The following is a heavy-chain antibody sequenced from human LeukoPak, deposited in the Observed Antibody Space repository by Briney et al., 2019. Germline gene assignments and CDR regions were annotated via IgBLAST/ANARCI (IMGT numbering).Heavy chain of an antibody. CDR3: VRSKVVAEAGKSWFDP. D-gene: IGHD6-13*01. J-gene: IGHJ5*01. V-gene: IGHV3-7*01. CDR2: ISQDGSQK. CDR1: EFSFSKYW. Sequence: PGGSLRLSCAASEFSFSKYWMNWVRQAPGKGLEWVATISQDGSQKYLADFVKGRFTISRDNARNSLYLQMTSLRGDDTAVYYCVRSKVVAEAGKSWFDPWGQGTRVTVTS.